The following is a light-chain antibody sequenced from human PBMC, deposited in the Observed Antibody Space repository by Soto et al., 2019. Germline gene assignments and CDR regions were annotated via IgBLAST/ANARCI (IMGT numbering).Light chain of an antibody. Sequence: QSVLTQPRSVSGSPGQSVTISCTGTSSDVGGYNYVSWYQQHPGKAPKLMIYDVSKRPSGVPDRFSGSKSGNTASLTISGLQDEDEADYYCCSYAGSYTVVFGGWTKLTVL. CDR2: DVS. CDR3: CSYAGSYTVV. J-gene: IGLJ2*01. V-gene: IGLV2-11*01. CDR1: SSDVGGYNY.